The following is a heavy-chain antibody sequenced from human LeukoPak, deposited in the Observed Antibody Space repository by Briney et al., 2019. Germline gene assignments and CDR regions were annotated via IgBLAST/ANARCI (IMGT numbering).Heavy chain of an antibody. CDR3: ARYLHCSGGSCYGKLFDY. D-gene: IGHD2-15*01. CDR1: GFTFSSYG. Sequence: GRSLRLSCAASGFTFSSYGMHWVRQAPGKGLEWVAVIWYDGSNKYYADSVKGRFTISRDNSKNTLYLQMNSLRAEDTAVYDCARYLHCSGGSCYGKLFDYWGQGTLVTVSS. J-gene: IGHJ4*02. V-gene: IGHV3-33*01. CDR2: IWYDGSNK.